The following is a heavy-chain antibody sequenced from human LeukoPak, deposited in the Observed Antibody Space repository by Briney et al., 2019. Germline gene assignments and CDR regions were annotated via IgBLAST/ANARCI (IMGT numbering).Heavy chain of an antibody. Sequence: SSETLSLTCTVSGGSISSSSYYWGWIRQPPGKGLEWIASIYYSGSTYYNPSLKSRVTISVDTSKNQFSLKLSSVTAADTAVYYCARPRLPIIAVAGNQYFQHWGQGTLVTVSS. D-gene: IGHD6-19*01. V-gene: IGHV4-39*07. CDR3: ARPRLPIIAVAGNQYFQH. CDR2: IYYSGST. J-gene: IGHJ1*01. CDR1: GGSISSSSYY.